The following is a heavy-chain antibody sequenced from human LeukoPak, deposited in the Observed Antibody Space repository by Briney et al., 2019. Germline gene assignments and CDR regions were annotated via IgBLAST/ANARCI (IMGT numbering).Heavy chain of an antibody. CDR1: GGSISSYY. CDR2: IYYSGST. J-gene: IGHJ5*02. Sequence: SETLSLTCTVSGGSISSYYWSWIREPPGKGLEWIRYIYYSGSTNYSPSLKSRVTISVDTSKNQFSLKLSSVTAADTAVYYCARGHGPYTSDRYSGYDAVSGVTFDPWGQGTLVTVSS. CDR3: ARGHGPYTSDRYSGYDAVSGVTFDP. V-gene: IGHV4-59*01. D-gene: IGHD5-12*01.